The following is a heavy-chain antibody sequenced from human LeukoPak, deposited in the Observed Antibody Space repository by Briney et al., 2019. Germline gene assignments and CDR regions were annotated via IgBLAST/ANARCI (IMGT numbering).Heavy chain of an antibody. CDR1: GFTFSVHG. J-gene: IGHJ4*02. CDR3: ARGRWLQNFYYFDY. Sequence: GGSLRLSCAASGFTFSVHGMHWVRQAPGKGLEWVAVIWSDGSNKFYADSVQGRFTISRDQSTNTLYLQMNSLRAEDTAVYYCARGRWLQNFYYFDYWGQGTLVTVSS. CDR2: IWSDGSNK. D-gene: IGHD5-24*01. V-gene: IGHV3-33*01.